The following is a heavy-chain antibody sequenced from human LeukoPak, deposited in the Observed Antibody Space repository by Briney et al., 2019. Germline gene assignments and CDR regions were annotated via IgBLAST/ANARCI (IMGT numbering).Heavy chain of an antibody. V-gene: IGHV1-3*03. CDR2: INAGNGNT. CDR1: GYTFTGYY. CDR3: ARGRGGGLAAAGIGDWFDP. D-gene: IGHD6-13*01. Sequence: ASVKVSCKASGYTFTGYYMHWVRQAPGQRLEWMGWINAGNGNTKYSQEFQGRVTITRDTSASTAYMELSSLRSEDMAVYYCARGRGGGLAAAGIGDWFDPWGQGTLVTVSS. J-gene: IGHJ5*02.